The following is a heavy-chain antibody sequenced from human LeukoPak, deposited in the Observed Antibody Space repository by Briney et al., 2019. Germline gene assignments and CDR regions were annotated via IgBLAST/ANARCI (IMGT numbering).Heavy chain of an antibody. D-gene: IGHD2/OR15-2a*01. Sequence: ASVKVSCKASGYPFTGYYMHWVRQAPGQGLEWMGWINPDSGDTNYAQKFQGRVTMTRDTSISTAYMELSRLRSDDTAVFYCARDLRGLFDYFDYWGQGTLVTVSP. J-gene: IGHJ4*02. CDR2: INPDSGDT. V-gene: IGHV1-2*02. CDR1: GYPFTGYY. CDR3: ARDLRGLFDYFDY.